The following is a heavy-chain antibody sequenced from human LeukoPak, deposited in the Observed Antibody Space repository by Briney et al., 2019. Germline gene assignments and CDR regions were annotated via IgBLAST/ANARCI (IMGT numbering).Heavy chain of an antibody. Sequence: PGGSLRLSCAASGFTFSSHGMHWVRQAPGKGLEWVAFIWDDGSDKYYADSVKGRFTISRDNAKNSLYLQMNSLRAEDTAVYYCARSCSGGSCYSRALEEWGQGTLVTVSS. V-gene: IGHV3-33*01. CDR2: IWDDGSDK. D-gene: IGHD2-15*01. CDR1: GFTFSSHG. J-gene: IGHJ4*02. CDR3: ARSCSGGSCYSRALEE.